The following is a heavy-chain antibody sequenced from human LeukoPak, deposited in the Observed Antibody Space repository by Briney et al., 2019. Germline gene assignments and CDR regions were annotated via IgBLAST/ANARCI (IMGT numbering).Heavy chain of an antibody. J-gene: IGHJ4*02. Sequence: PGGSLRLSCAATGFTFSHYDMTWLRQAPGKGLERVSAINSGGLTNYAESVRGRFTISRDISKSTLYLQMNSLRAEDTALYYCARKPDGVSAPDDHWGQGTLVSVSS. CDR3: ARKPDGVSAPDDH. CDR1: GFTFSHYD. V-gene: IGHV3-23*01. D-gene: IGHD1-14*01. CDR2: INSGGLT.